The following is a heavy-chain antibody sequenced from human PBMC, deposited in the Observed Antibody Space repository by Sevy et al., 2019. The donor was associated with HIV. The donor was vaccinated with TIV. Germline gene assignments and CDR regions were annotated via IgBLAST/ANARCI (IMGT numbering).Heavy chain of an antibody. CDR3: ARENKWERYFDY. V-gene: IGHV3-11*01. J-gene: IGHJ4*02. Sequence: GGSLRLSCAASGFTFSDYYMSWIRQAPGKGLEWVSYISSSGSTIYYADSVKGRFTISRDNAKNSLYLQMNSLRAEDPAVYYCARENKWERYFDYWGQGTLVTVSS. CDR1: GFTFSDYY. CDR2: ISSSGSTI. D-gene: IGHD1-26*01.